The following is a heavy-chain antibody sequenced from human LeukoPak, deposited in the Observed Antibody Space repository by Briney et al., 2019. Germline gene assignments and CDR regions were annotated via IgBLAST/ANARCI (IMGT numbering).Heavy chain of an antibody. J-gene: IGHJ4*02. CDR1: GFTFTNYV. D-gene: IGHD2-15*01. V-gene: IGHV3-30-3*01. CDR3: ARDSETTPIHVLGY. Sequence: GGSLRLSCIVSGFTFTNYVVHWVRQAPGKGLEWVTLVSSDGGIKYYADSVKGRFSVSRDISKNTLYLQMNSLRVDDTAVYYCARDSETTPIHVLGYWGQGTLVTVSS. CDR2: VSSDGGIK.